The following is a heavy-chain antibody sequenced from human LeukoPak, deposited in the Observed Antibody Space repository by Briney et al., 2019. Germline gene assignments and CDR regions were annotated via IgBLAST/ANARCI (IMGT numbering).Heavy chain of an antibody. Sequence: HAGGSLRLSCAASGFTFSSYAMSWVRQAPGKGLEWVSAISGSGGSTYYADSVKGRFTISRDNSKNTPYLQMNSLRAEDTAVYYCAKGENYDFWSGYTYYFDYWGQGTLVTVSS. CDR3: AKGENYDFWSGYTYYFDY. CDR2: ISGSGGST. CDR1: GFTFSSYA. J-gene: IGHJ4*02. D-gene: IGHD3-3*01. V-gene: IGHV3-23*01.